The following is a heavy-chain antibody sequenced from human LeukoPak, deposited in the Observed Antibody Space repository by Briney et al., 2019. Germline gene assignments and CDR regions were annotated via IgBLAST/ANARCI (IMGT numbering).Heavy chain of an antibody. D-gene: IGHD1-1*01. CDR2: IDAYNGNT. CDR3: ARAGSYYYMDV. Sequence: ASVKVSCKASGYTFTSSGISWVRQAPGQGLEWMGWIDAYNGNTDYAQKLQGRVTMTTDTSTATAYMELRSLRVDDTAVYYCARAGSYYYMDVWGKGTTVTVSS. V-gene: IGHV1-18*01. J-gene: IGHJ6*03. CDR1: GYTFTSSG.